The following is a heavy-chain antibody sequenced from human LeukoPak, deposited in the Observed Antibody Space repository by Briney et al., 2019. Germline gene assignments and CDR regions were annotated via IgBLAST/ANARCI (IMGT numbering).Heavy chain of an antibody. CDR1: GFICSSYG. CDR2: ISGSGGST. V-gene: IGHV3-23*01. CDR3: ARPGAS. D-gene: IGHD7-27*01. Sequence: GGSLRLSCAVSGFICSSYGMHWVRQAPGKGLEWVSAISGSGGSTYYADSVKGRFTISRDNSKNTLYLQMNSLRAEDTAVYYCARPGASWGQGTLVTLSS. J-gene: IGHJ4*02.